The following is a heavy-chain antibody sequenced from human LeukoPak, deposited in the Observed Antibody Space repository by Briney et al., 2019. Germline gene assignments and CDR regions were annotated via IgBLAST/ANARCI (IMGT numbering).Heavy chain of an antibody. D-gene: IGHD4-17*01. J-gene: IGHJ4*02. Sequence: ASVKVSCKASGYTFTSYYMHWVRQAPGQGLEWMGIINPSGGSTSYAQKFQGRVTMTRDTSTSTVYMELSSLRSEDTAVYYCASYGYGDYREGYWGQGTLVTVSS. CDR3: ASYGYGDYREGY. CDR1: GYTFTSYY. CDR2: INPSGGST. V-gene: IGHV1-46*01.